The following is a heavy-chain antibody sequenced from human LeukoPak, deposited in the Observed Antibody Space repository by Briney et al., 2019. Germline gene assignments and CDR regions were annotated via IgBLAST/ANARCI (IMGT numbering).Heavy chain of an antibody. Sequence: GGSLRLSCAASGFTFSDYFMSWIRQAPGKGLEWVSYISSSGSTIYYADSVKGRFTISRDNAKNSLYLQMNSLRAEDTAVYYCASFGRRGNWFDPWGQGTLVTVSS. CDR3: ASFGRRGNWFDP. J-gene: IGHJ5*02. CDR2: ISSSGSTI. CDR1: GFTFSDYF. V-gene: IGHV3-11*01. D-gene: IGHD3-10*01.